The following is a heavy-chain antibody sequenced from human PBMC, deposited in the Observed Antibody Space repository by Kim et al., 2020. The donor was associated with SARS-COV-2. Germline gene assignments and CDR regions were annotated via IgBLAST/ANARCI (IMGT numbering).Heavy chain of an antibody. Sequence: NTGYAQKFQGRVTMTRNTSISTAYMELSRLRSEDTAVYYCARGEEFTIFGWGQGTLVTVSS. CDR3: ARGEEFTIFG. CDR2: NT. D-gene: IGHD3-3*01. J-gene: IGHJ4*02. V-gene: IGHV1-8*01.